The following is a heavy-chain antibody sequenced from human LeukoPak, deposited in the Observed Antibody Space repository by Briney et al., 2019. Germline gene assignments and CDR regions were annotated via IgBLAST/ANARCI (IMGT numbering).Heavy chain of an antibody. D-gene: IGHD3-9*01. V-gene: IGHV4-34*01. Sequence: SETLSLTCTVSGGSISSYYWSWIRQPPGKGLEWIGDINHSGSTNYNPSLKSRVTISVDTSKNQFSLKLSSVTAADTAVYYCARHFGDYDILTGYRSHWYFDLWGRGTLVTVSS. CDR1: GGSISSYY. CDR2: INHSGST. J-gene: IGHJ2*01. CDR3: ARHFGDYDILTGYRSHWYFDL.